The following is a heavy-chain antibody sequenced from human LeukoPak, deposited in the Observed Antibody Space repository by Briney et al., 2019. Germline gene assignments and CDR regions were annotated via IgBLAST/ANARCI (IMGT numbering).Heavy chain of an antibody. CDR2: ISPNNGHT. V-gene: IGHV1-18*01. CDR1: GYSFTKYG. J-gene: IGHJ4*02. Sequence: ASVKVSCKASGYSFTKYGINWVRHVPGQGLEWMGWISPNNGHTNYAQNFQGRVTVTTDTSTSTAYMELRSLTSDDTAVYYCARDYRYYYGSGKYIPFDYWGQGTLVTVSS. D-gene: IGHD3-10*01. CDR3: ARDYRYYYGSGKYIPFDY.